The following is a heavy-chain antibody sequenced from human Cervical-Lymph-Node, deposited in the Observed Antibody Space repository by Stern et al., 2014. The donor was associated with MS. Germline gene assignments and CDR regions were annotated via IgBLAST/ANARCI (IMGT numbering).Heavy chain of an antibody. CDR1: GGTFDTYD. CDR2: IIPKFGTA. J-gene: IGHJ5*02. D-gene: IGHD2-21*01. V-gene: IGHV1-69*01. CDR3: AGGLIAVPGWFDP. Sequence: QVQLLQPGAEVKKPGSSVKVSCKAPGGTFDTYDITWVRQAPGQGLEWMGGIIPKFGTANYAHKFEGRLSITADESTTTAYMELSSLRSDDSAVYYCAGGLIAVPGWFDPWGQGTLVIVSS.